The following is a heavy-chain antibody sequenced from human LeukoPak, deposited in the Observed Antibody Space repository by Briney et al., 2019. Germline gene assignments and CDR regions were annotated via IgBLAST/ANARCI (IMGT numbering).Heavy chain of an antibody. Sequence: SETLSLTCTVSGGSISSGDYYWSWIRQPPGKGLEWIGYIYYSGSTYYNPSLKSRVTISVDTPKNQFSLKLSSVTAADTAVYYCASLGSVAEDIVVVPAADQQFDYWGQGTLVTVSS. J-gene: IGHJ4*02. D-gene: IGHD2-2*01. CDR3: ASLGSVAEDIVVVPAADQQFDY. CDR1: GGSISSGDYY. V-gene: IGHV4-30-4*01. CDR2: IYYSGST.